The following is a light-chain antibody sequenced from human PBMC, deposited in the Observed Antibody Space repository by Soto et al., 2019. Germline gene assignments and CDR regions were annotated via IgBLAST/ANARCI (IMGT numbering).Light chain of an antibody. CDR1: QSVSSSY. V-gene: IGKV3-20*01. CDR3: QQYTGPPTT. Sequence: EIVFKQSPGTLSLYPGERATLSCRASQSVSSSYLAWYLQKPGQAPRLLIYGASSRATGIPDRFSGSGSGTDFTLTITRLEPEDSAVYFCQQYTGPPTTFGQGTRLEIK. J-gene: IGKJ5*01. CDR2: GAS.